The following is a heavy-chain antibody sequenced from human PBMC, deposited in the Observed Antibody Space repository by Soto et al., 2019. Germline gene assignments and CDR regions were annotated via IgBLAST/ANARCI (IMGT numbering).Heavy chain of an antibody. D-gene: IGHD5-18*01. Sequence: AGGSLRLSCAASGFTFSSYSMNWVRQAPGKGLEWVSSISSSSSYIYYADSVKGRFTISRDNAKNSLYLQMNSLRAEDTAVYYCAXAPSETTAPYYYYGMDVWGQGTTVTVSS. J-gene: IGHJ6*02. V-gene: IGHV3-21*01. CDR3: AXAPSETTAPYYYYGMDV. CDR2: ISSSSSYI. CDR1: GFTFSSYS.